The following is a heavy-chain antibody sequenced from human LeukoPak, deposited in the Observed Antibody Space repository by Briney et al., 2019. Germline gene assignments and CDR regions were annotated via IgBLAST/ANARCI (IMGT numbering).Heavy chain of an antibody. D-gene: IGHD3-16*01. CDR1: GYTFSDYY. Sequence: ASVKASCKASGYTFSDYYLHWVRQAPGQGLEWMGRINPNSGGTDYAQKFQGRVTMTRDTSISTAYMELSSLRSDDSAVYYCARVRAPSFAQGGFDYWGQGTLVTVSS. CDR2: INPNSGGT. CDR3: ARVRAPSFAQGGFDY. J-gene: IGHJ4*02. V-gene: IGHV1-2*02.